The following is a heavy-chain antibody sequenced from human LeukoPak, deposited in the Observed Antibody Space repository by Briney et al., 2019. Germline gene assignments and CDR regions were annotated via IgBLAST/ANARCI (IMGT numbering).Heavy chain of an antibody. D-gene: IGHD5-24*01. V-gene: IGHV4-59*01. CDR1: GGSISSYY. CDR3: ARTGDGYNYYNYYYMDV. J-gene: IGHJ6*03. Sequence: SETLSLTCTVSGGSISSYYWSWIRQPPGKGLEWVGYIYYSGSTNYNPSLKSRVTISVDTSKNQFSLKMSSVTAADTAVYYCARTGDGYNYYNYYYMDVWGKGTTVTVTS. CDR2: IYYSGST.